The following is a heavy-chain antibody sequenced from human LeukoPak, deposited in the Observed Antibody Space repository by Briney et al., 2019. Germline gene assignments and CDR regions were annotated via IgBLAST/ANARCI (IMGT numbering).Heavy chain of an antibody. Sequence: GGSLRLSCAASGFIFSSYWMSWVRQAPGKGLEWVANIKQDGNKRHYVDSVKGRFTISRDNSKNSLYLQMNSLRPEDTAVYYCASDSPRVGATGSNDHWGQGTQVTVSS. CDR3: ASDSPRVGATGSNDH. CDR2: IKQDGNKR. D-gene: IGHD1-26*01. J-gene: IGHJ4*02. CDR1: GFIFSSYW. V-gene: IGHV3-7*03.